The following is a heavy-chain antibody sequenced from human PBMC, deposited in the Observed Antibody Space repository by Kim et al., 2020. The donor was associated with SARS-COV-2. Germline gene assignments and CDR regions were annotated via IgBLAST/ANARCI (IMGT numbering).Heavy chain of an antibody. Sequence: GGSLRLSCAASGFTFSSYGMHWVRQAPGKGLEWVAVISYDGSNKYYADSVKGRFTISRDNSKNTLYLQMNSLRAEDTAVYYCAKDWGGYCGGDCTFDYWGQGTLVTVSS. CDR1: GFTFSSYG. D-gene: IGHD2-21*02. CDR2: ISYDGSNK. V-gene: IGHV3-30*18. J-gene: IGHJ4*02. CDR3: AKDWGGYCGGDCTFDY.